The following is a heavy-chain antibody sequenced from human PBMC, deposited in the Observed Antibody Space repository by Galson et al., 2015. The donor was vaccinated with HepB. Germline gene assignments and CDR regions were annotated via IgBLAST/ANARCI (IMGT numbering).Heavy chain of an antibody. D-gene: IGHD5-18*01. V-gene: IGHV3-30*18. Sequence: SLRLSCAASGFTFSSYGMHWVRQAPGKGLEWVAVISYDGSNKYYADSVKGRFTISRDNSKNTLYLQMNSLRAEDTAVYYCAKDSAVDTGYFDYWGQGTLVTVSS. CDR3: AKDSAVDTGYFDY. CDR2: ISYDGSNK. CDR1: GFTFSSYG. J-gene: IGHJ4*02.